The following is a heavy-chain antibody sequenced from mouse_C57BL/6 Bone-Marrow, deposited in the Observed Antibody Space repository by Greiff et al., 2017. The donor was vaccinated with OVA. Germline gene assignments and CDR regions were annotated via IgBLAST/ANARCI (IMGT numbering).Heavy chain of an antibody. D-gene: IGHD1-1*01. CDR2: IYPRSGNT. CDR3: TREVGDYYPGFAY. CDR1: GYTFTSYG. J-gene: IGHJ3*01. V-gene: IGHV1-81*01. Sequence: VQLQQSGAELARPGASVKLSCKASGYTFTSYGISWVKQRTGQGLEWIGEIYPRSGNTYYNEKFKGKATLTADKSSSTAYMELRSLTSEDSAVYVCTREVGDYYPGFAYEGRGNLVTVTA.